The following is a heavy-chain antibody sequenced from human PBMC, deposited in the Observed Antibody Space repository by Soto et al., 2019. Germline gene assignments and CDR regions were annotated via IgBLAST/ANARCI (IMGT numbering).Heavy chain of an antibody. CDR3: TRDASLDISARGWFDP. CDR2: ISSNSAYI. Sequence: PGGSLRLSCAAYGFTFRSFTMNWVRQAPGKGLEWVSTISSNSAYIYYTDALRGRFTISRDNAKNSLHLQMNSLRAEDTAVYYCTRDASLDISARGWFDPWGPGTLVTVSS. J-gene: IGHJ5*02. CDR1: GFTFRSFT. D-gene: IGHD3-10*01. V-gene: IGHV3-21*01.